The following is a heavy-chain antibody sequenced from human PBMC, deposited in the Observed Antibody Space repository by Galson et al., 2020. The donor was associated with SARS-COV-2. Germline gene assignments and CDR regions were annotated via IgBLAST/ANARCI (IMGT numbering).Heavy chain of an antibody. CDR3: ARDRSGSDEYIYGSSTSFDY. CDR2: IYHSGTT. V-gene: IGHV4-4*02. CDR1: GESINTRNW. Sequence: ASETLSLTCAVSGESINTRNWWRWVRQPPGEGLEWIGEIYHSGTTNYNPSLKGRVTITVDTSNNQFSLRLSSVTAADTAMYYCARDRSGSDEYIYGSSTSFDYWGQGILVTVSS. J-gene: IGHJ4*02. D-gene: IGHD3-10*01.